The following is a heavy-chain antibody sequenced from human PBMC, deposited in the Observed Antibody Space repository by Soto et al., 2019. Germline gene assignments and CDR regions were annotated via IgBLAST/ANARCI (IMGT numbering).Heavy chain of an antibody. CDR2: IVVGSGNT. J-gene: IGHJ5*02. V-gene: IGHV1-58*02. Sequence: SVKVSCKASGFTFTSPAMQWVRQARGQRLEWIGWIVVGSGNTNYAQKFQERVTMTEDTSTDTAYMELSSLRSEDTAVYYCATFAVVTHLNWFDPWGQGTLVTVSS. D-gene: IGHD2-15*01. CDR3: ATFAVVTHLNWFDP. CDR1: GFTFTSPA.